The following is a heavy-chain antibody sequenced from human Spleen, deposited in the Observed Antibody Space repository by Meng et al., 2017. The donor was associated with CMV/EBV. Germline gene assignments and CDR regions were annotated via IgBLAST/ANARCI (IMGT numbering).Heavy chain of an antibody. CDR1: GFTFSGST. V-gene: IGHV3-73*01. D-gene: IGHD3-9*01. J-gene: IGHJ5*02. Sequence: GGSLRLSCAASGFTFSGSTIYWVRQASGKGLEWVGRIRTKANNYATEYAASVKGRFTCSRDDSKSTAYLQINSLKTEDTAVYYCTREERLVMAYPWGPGTLVTVSS. CDR2: IRTKANNYAT. CDR3: TREERLVMAYP.